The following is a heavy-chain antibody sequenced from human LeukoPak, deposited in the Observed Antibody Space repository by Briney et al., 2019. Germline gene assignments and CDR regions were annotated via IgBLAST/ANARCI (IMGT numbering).Heavy chain of an antibody. V-gene: IGHV3-23*01. CDR3: AKDLDTRVAVAGYDY. CDR2: ISYSGGGT. Sequence: GGSLRLSCAASVFPFSSYAMSCVRQAPGKGLEWVSTISYSGGGTYYADSVRGRFTISRDNSKNTLYLQMNSLRAEDTAIYYCAKDLDTRVAVAGYDYWGQGTLVTVSS. CDR1: VFPFSSYA. J-gene: IGHJ4*02. D-gene: IGHD6-19*01.